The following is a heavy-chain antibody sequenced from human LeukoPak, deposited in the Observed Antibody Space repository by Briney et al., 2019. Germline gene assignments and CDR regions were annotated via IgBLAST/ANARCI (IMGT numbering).Heavy chain of an antibody. CDR2: IIPIFGTA. CDR1: GYTFTSYD. D-gene: IGHD3-22*01. V-gene: IGHV1-69*13. Sequence: SVKVSCKASGYTFTSYDINWVRQAPGQGLEWMGGIIPIFGTANYAQKFQGRVTITADESTSTAYMELSSLRSEDTAVYYCARTGPSYYYDSSGYYYEDYWGQGTLVTVSS. J-gene: IGHJ4*02. CDR3: ARTGPSYYYDSSGYYYEDY.